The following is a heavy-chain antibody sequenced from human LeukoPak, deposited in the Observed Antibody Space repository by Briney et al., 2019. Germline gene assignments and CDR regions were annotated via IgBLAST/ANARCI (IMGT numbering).Heavy chain of an antibody. D-gene: IGHD2-2*01. J-gene: IGHJ4*02. CDR3: ARDPAAWDY. CDR1: GFTFSSYW. V-gene: IGHV3-7*01. CDR2: IKGDGSDK. Sequence: GGSLRLSCAASGFTFSSYWMSWVRQAPGKGLEWVGNIKGDGSDKYYVDSVKGRFTISRDNAKSSLYLQMNSLRAEDTAVYYCARDPAAWDYWGQGTLVTVSS.